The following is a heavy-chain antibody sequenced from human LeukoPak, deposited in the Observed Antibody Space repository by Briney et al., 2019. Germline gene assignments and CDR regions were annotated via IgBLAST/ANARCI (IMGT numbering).Heavy chain of an antibody. Sequence: SETLSLTCTVSGGSINSYYWSWIRQPPGKGLEWIGYIYYSGSTNYNPSLKSRVTISVDTSKNQFSLKLSSVTAADTAVYYCARGGYYGSGNDFRFDPWGQGTLVTVSS. J-gene: IGHJ5*02. CDR2: IYYSGST. D-gene: IGHD3-10*01. CDR1: GGSINSYY. V-gene: IGHV4-59*01. CDR3: ARGGYYGSGNDFRFDP.